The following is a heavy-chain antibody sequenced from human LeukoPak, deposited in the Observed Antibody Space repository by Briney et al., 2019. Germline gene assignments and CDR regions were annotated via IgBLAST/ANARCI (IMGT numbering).Heavy chain of an antibody. CDR3: ARGKRVVRMVRGVTYYFDY. V-gene: IGHV1-69*13. CDR1: GGTFTIYA. D-gene: IGHD3-10*01. CDR2: IIPIFGTA. J-gene: IGHJ4*02. Sequence: GASVTVSFTSSGGTFTIYAISWVRQAPGQGLEWMGGIIPIFGTANYAQKFQGRVTITADESTSTAYLELSSLRSEDTAVYYCARGKRVVRMVRGVTYYFDYWGQGTLVTVSS.